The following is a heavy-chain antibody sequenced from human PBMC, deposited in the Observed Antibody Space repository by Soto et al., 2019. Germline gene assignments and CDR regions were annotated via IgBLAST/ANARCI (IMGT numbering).Heavy chain of an antibody. J-gene: IGHJ5*02. CDR2: INYRGTT. Sequence: QVQLQESGPGLVEPSQTLSLTCTVSGDSISSGGYFWSWIRQHPGKGLEWIGYINYRGTTYYNPSLKSRVAISVDTSKNRFSLKLTSVTAADTAVYYCARYRGDYLNWFDPWGQGTLVTVSS. D-gene: IGHD4-17*01. CDR3: ARYRGDYLNWFDP. V-gene: IGHV4-31*03. CDR1: GDSISSGGYF.